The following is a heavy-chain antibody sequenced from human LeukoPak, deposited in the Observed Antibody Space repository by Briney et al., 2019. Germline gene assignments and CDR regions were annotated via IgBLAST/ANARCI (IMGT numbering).Heavy chain of an antibody. Sequence: PGGSLRLSCEAPGFTFGSHAMYWVRQAPGKGLEWVAGIFGSGGSPHYADPVKGRFTISRDNSRNTVYLQINGLRAEDTAVYYCGKTTVGYSSGQKPAWPVDYWGQGTLVTVSS. CDR1: GFTFGSHA. J-gene: IGHJ4*02. CDR2: IFGSGGSP. V-gene: IGHV3-23*01. D-gene: IGHD5-18*01. CDR3: GKTTVGYSSGQKPAWPVDY.